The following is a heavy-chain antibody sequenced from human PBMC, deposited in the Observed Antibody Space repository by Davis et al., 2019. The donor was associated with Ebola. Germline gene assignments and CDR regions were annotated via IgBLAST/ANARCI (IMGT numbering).Heavy chain of an antibody. V-gene: IGHV4-34*01. J-gene: IGHJ4*02. D-gene: IGHD3-3*01. Sequence: SETLSLTCAVSGESFSGYYWMWIRQPPGEGLQWIGEINHSGSTNYNPSLKSRVTISVDTSKNQFSLNLRAVTAADTAFYYCVRSMFYEFWSSNEISDYWGQGTLVTVSS. CDR1: GESFSGYY. CDR2: INHSGST. CDR3: VRSMFYEFWSSNEISDY.